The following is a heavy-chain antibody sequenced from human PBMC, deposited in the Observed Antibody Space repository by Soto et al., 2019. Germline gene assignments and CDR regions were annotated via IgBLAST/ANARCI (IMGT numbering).Heavy chain of an antibody. CDR3: ARYSSGTYSHFDY. D-gene: IGHD1-26*01. J-gene: IGHJ4*02. CDR2: ISSSDNTI. V-gene: IGHV3-11*01. Sequence: QVQLVESGGGLVKPGGSLRLSCAASGFSFSDYYMSWIRQAPGKGLEWVSYISSSDNTIYYADSVKGRFTISRDNAKNSLYLQMNSLRAEDTAMYYCARYSSGTYSHFDYWGQGTLVTVSS. CDR1: GFSFSDYY.